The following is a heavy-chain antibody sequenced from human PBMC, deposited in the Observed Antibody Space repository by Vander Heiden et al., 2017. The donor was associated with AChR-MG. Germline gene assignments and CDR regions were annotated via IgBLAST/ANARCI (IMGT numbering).Heavy chain of an antibody. Sequence: EVQLVQSGAEVKKPGEALKISCEVSGYSFTSYRIGWVRRMPGKGLEWMGIIYPSDSDTRYSPSFQGQVTISADKSTSIAYLQWSSLKASDTAMYYCARGNVYYGSAFFDYWGQGTLVTVSS. J-gene: IGHJ4*02. V-gene: IGHV5-51*03. CDR1: GYSFTSYR. CDR3: ARGNVYYGSAFFDY. D-gene: IGHD3-10*01. CDR2: IYPSDSDT.